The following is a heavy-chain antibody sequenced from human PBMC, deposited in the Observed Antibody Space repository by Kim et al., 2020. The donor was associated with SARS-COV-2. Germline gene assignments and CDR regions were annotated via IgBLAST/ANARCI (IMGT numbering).Heavy chain of an antibody. V-gene: IGHV2-70*01. CDR2: K. CDR3: ARAPALITAYDY. Sequence: KYYSTSLQTRRTISKDTSKNQVVLTMTNMDPVDTSTYYCARAPALITAYDYWGQGTLVTVSS. D-gene: IGHD1-20*01. J-gene: IGHJ4*02.